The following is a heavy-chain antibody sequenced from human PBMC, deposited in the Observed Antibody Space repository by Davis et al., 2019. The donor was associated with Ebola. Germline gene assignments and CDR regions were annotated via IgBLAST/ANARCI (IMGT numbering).Heavy chain of an antibody. V-gene: IGHV1-3*01. CDR2: LNAGNGDT. J-gene: IGHJ5*02. CDR1: GYTFTMHA. CDR3: ARDRRWNNWFDP. D-gene: IGHD1-1*01. Sequence: ASVKVSCKASGYTFTMHAIHWVRQAPGQGLEWMGWLNAGNGDTRYKQKFQGRVTITRDTSASTAYMELSSLRSEDTAVYYCARDRRWNNWFDPWGQGTLVTVSS.